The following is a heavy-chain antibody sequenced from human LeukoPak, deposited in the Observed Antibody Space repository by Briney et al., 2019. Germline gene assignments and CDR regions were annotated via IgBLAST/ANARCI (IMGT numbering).Heavy chain of an antibody. J-gene: IGHJ4*02. CDR3: AKDPVRSGSPYYFDY. CDR1: GFTFSSYA. V-gene: IGHV3-23*01. CDR2: VSGSGGST. Sequence: GGSLRLSCAASGFTFSSYAMSWVRQAPGKGLEWVSTVSGSGGSTYYADSVKGRFTISRDNSENTLYLQMNSLRAEDTAVYYCAKDPVRSGSPYYFDYWGQGTLVTVSS. D-gene: IGHD6-19*01.